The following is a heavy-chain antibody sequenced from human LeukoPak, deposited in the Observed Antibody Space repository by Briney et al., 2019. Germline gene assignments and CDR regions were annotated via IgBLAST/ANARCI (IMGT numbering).Heavy chain of an antibody. CDR1: GGSISSGGYY. J-gene: IGHJ4*02. Sequence: SQTLSLTCTVSGGSISSGGYYWRWIRQHPGKGLEWIGFIYYSGSTYYNPSLKSRVTFSVDTSKNQFSLKLSSVNAADTAVYYCARAVYDYIWGSYRFDYWGQGTLVTVSS. CDR2: IYYSGST. CDR3: ARAVYDYIWGSYRFDY. D-gene: IGHD3-16*02. V-gene: IGHV4-31*03.